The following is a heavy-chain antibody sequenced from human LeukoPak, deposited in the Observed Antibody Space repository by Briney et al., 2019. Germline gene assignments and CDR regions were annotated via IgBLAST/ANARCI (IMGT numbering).Heavy chain of an antibody. CDR1: GFTFSSYE. J-gene: IGHJ4*02. CDR2: ISSSGSTI. D-gene: IGHD3-22*01. CDR3: AREHTGYYYDSSGYYDYFDY. Sequence: PGGSLRLSCAASGFTFSSYEMNWVRQAPGKGLEWVSYISSSGSTIYYADSVKGRFTISRDNAKNSLYLQMNSLRAEDTAVYYCAREHTGYYYDSSGYYDYFDYWGQGTLVTVSS. V-gene: IGHV3-48*03.